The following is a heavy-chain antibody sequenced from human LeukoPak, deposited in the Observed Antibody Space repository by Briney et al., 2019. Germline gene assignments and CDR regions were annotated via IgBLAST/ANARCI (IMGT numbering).Heavy chain of an antibody. V-gene: IGHV3-53*01. CDR3: AREGGYSYGTGYYYYYYMGV. CDR2: IYSGGST. CDR1: GFTVSSNY. J-gene: IGHJ6*03. Sequence: GGSLRLSCAASGFTVSSNYMSWVRQAPGKGLEWVSVIYSGGSTYYADSVKGRFTISRDNSKNTLYLQMNSLRAEDTAVYYCAREGGYSYGTGYYYYYYMGVWGKGTTVTVSS. D-gene: IGHD5-18*01.